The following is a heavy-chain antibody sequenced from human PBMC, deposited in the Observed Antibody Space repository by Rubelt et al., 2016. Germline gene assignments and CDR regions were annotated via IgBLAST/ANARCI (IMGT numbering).Heavy chain of an antibody. D-gene: IGHD3-10*01. V-gene: IGHV4-34*01. CDR2: INHSGST. CDR1: GGSFSGYY. CDR3: ARVVSGSPFDWFDP. Sequence: QVQLQQWGAGLLKPSETLSLTCAVYGGSFSGYYWSWIRQPPGKGLEWIGEINHSGSTNYNPSLKMRVTISVDTSKNQFSLKLSSVTAADTAVYYFARVVSGSPFDWFDPWGQGTLVTVSS. J-gene: IGHJ5*02.